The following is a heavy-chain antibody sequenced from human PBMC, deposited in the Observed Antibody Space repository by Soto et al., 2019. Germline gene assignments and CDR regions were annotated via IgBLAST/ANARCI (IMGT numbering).Heavy chain of an antibody. V-gene: IGHV4-34*01. D-gene: IGHD2-2*01. J-gene: IGHJ4*02. Sequence: WTWIRQSPEKGLEWIGEVNHSGTPYYNPSLTTRVTISVHTPKNQFSLKMSSVTAADTAVYYCARGIGYCSSINCYSSRRLRFDSWGQGTLVTVSS. CDR3: ARGIGYCSSINCYSSRRLRFDS. CDR2: VNHSGTP.